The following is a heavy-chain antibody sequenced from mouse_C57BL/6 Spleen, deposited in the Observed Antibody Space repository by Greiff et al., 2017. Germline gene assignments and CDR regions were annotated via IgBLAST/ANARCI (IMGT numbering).Heavy chain of an antibody. Sequence: EVQLQQSGPELVKPGASVKISCKASGYSFTGYYMHWVKQSPGNILDWIGYIYPYNGVSSYNQKFKGKATLTVDKSSSTAYMELRSLTSEDSAVYYCARDYGSSYGYYYAMDYWGQGTSVTVSS. V-gene: IGHV1-31*01. CDR1: GYSFTGYY. CDR3: ARDYGSSYGYYYAMDY. D-gene: IGHD1-1*01. J-gene: IGHJ4*01. CDR2: IYPYNGVS.